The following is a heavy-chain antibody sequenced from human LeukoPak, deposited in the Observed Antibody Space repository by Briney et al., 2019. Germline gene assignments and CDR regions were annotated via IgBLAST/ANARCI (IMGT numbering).Heavy chain of an antibody. D-gene: IGHD4-17*01. J-gene: IGHJ6*02. CDR2: IIPILGIA. V-gene: IGHV1-69*04. Sequence: SVKVSCKASGGTFSSYAISWVRQAPGQGLEWMGRIIPILGIANYAQKFQGRVTITADKSTSTAYMELSSLRSEDTAVYYCARDQDCGDYGKGYYYGMDVWGQGTTVTVSS. CDR3: ARDQDCGDYGKGYYYGMDV. CDR1: GGTFSSYA.